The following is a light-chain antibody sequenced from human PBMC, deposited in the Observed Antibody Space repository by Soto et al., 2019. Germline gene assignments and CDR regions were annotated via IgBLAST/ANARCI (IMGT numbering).Light chain of an antibody. Sequence: QLVLTQPPSASETPGQRVTISCSGSSSNIGSNYVCWYQQLPGTAPKLLIYRNNQRPSGVPDRFSGSKSDTSASLAISGLRSEDEADYYCATWDDSLSGRVFGGGTQLTVL. CDR3: ATWDDSLSGRV. CDR1: SSNIGSNY. V-gene: IGLV1-47*01. CDR2: RNN. J-gene: IGLJ3*02.